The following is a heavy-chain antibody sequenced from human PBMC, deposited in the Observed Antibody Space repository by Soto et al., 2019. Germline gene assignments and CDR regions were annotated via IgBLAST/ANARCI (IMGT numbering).Heavy chain of an antibody. CDR1: GLPFSSHY. CDR2: INPDGRDE. J-gene: IGHJ4*02. Sequence: EVQLVESGGGLVQPGGSLRLSCAASGLPFSSHYMSWIRQAPGRGLEWVAKINPDGRDEQDADSVRGRFPVSRDNTENFVCLQMNGLSVEDTAVYYCARETWWRLDYWGQGNLVTVSS. V-gene: IGHV3-7*04. CDR3: ARETWWRLDY. D-gene: IGHD2-15*01.